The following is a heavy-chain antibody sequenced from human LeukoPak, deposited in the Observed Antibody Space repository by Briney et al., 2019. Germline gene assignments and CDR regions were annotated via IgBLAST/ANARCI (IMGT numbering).Heavy chain of an antibody. CDR1: GYTLTELS. Sequence: ASVKVSCTVSGYTLTELSMHWVRQAPGKGLEWMGGFDPEDGETIYAQKFQGRATMTEDTSTDTAYMELSSLRSEDTAVYYCATGYYYDSGEVSGSDPLDIWGQEATVTVSS. V-gene: IGHV1-24*01. CDR3: ATGYYYDSGEVSGSDPLDI. J-gene: IGHJ3*02. CDR2: FDPEDGET. D-gene: IGHD3-22*01.